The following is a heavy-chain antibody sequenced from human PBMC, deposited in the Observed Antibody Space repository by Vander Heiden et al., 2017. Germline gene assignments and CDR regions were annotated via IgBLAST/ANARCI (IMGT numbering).Heavy chain of an antibody. CDR2: ISSGSSYI. J-gene: IGHJ3*02. V-gene: IGHV3-21*01. CDR3: ARARDSSGYYGDAFDI. D-gene: IGHD3-22*01. Sequence: EVQLVESGGGLVKHGRSLRLACAASVFPFSSYGMNWVRQATGKGLEWVSSISSGSSYIYYADSVKGRFTISRDNAKKSLFLKMDSLRAEDTAVYYCARARDSSGYYGDAFDIWGQGTMVTVSS. CDR1: VFPFSSYG.